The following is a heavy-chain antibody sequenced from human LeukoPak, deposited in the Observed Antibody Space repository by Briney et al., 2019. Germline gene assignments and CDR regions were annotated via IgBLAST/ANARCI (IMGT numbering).Heavy chain of an antibody. V-gene: IGHV1-2*02. CDR3: ARRGGERTFDI. CDR1: GYTFTGYY. CDR2: INPNSGGT. D-gene: IGHD3-16*01. Sequence: ASVKVSCKASGYTFTGYYMHWVRQAPGQGLEWMGWINPNSGGTNYAQKFQGRVTMTRDMSTSTVYMEVSSLRSEDTAVYYCARRGGERTFDIWGQGTMVTVSS. J-gene: IGHJ3*02.